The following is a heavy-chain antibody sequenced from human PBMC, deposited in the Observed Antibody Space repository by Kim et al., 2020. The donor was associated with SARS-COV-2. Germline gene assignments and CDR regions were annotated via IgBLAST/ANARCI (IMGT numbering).Heavy chain of an antibody. Sequence: SETLSLTCTVSGGSISSSSYYWGWIRQPPGKGLEWIGSIYYSGSTYYNPSLKSRVTISVDTSKNQFSLKLSSVTAADTAVYYCARSSHYDFWSGYQYYFDYWGQGTLVTVSS. CDR1: GGSISSSSYY. V-gene: IGHV4-39*01. J-gene: IGHJ4*02. CDR3: ARSSHYDFWSGYQYYFDY. CDR2: IYYSGST. D-gene: IGHD3-3*01.